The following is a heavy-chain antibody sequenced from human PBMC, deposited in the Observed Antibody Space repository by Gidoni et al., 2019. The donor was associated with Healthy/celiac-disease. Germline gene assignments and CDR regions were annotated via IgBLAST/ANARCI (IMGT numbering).Heavy chain of an antibody. D-gene: IGHD6-19*01. CDR1: GFTFSSYA. V-gene: IGHV3-23*01. CDR2: ISGSGGST. J-gene: IGHJ4*02. CDR3: AKGEEYSSGWYYFDY. Sequence: EVQLLESGGGWVQPGGSLRLSCAASGFTFSSYAMSWVRQAPGKGLEWVAAISGSGGSTYYADSVKGRFTISRDNSKTTLYLQMNSLRAEDTAVYYCAKGEEYSSGWYYFDYWGQGTLVTVSS.